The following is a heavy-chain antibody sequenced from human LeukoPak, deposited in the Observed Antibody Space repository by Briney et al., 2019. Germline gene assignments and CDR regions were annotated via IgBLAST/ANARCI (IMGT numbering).Heavy chain of an antibody. D-gene: IGHD2-2*01. CDR2: INHSGST. J-gene: IGHJ5*02. CDR3: ARVPARPYCSSTSCYVIWFDP. Sequence: SETLSLTCAVYGVSFSGYYWSWIRQPPGKGLEWIGEINHSGSTNYNPSLKSRVTISVDTSKNQFSLKLSSVTAADTAVYYCARVPARPYCSSTSCYVIWFDPWGQGTLVTVSS. V-gene: IGHV4-34*01. CDR1: GVSFSGYY.